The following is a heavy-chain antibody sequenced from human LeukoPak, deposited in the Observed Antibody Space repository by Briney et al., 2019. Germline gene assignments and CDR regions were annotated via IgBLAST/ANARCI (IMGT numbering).Heavy chain of an antibody. J-gene: IGHJ5*02. D-gene: IGHD3-10*01. CDR3: AREGTRGWFDP. Sequence: GASVKVSCKASGYSFTRYDIRWVRQAPGQGLECMGWISAYNGNTNYAQRLQGRVTLTTDTSTSTAYMELRSLRSDDTAMYYCAREGTRGWFDPWGQGTLVTVSS. CDR2: ISAYNGNT. V-gene: IGHV1-18*01. CDR1: GYSFTRYD.